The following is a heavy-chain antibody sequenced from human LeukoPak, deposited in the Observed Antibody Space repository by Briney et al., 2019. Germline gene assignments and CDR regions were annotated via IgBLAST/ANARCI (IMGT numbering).Heavy chain of an antibody. CDR3: ARSSGTYHFDY. CDR2: ISGSGGST. J-gene: IGHJ4*02. Sequence: GGSLRLSCAASGFTFSSYAMSWVRQAPGKGLEWVSAISGSGGSTYYADSVKGRFTISRDNAKNSLFLQVNSLRAEDTAVYYCARSSGTYHFDYWGQGTLVTVSS. V-gene: IGHV3-23*01. CDR1: GFTFSSYA. D-gene: IGHD1-26*01.